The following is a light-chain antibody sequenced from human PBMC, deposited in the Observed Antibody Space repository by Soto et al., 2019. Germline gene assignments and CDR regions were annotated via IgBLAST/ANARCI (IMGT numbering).Light chain of an antibody. CDR1: SRDVGAYDY. CDR2: YVD. Sequence: QSVLTQPASVSGSPGQSITISCTGTSRDVGAYDYVSWYLQYPDKAPQLLIYYVDHRPSGVSSRFSGSKSGNTASLTISGLQAEDEGDYYCCSYADGRIYFLGAGTKVTVL. CDR3: CSYADGRIYF. J-gene: IGLJ1*01. V-gene: IGLV2-14*03.